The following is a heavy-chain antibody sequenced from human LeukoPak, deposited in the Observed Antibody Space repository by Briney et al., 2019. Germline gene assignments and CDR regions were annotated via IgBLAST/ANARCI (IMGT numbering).Heavy chain of an antibody. CDR3: ARSRATDAFDI. J-gene: IGHJ3*02. D-gene: IGHD1-26*01. Sequence: SETLSLTCTVSGGSISSYYWSWIRQPPGKGLEWIGYIYYSGSTNYNPSLKSRVTISVDTSKNQFYLKLSSVTAADTAVYYCARSRATDAFDIWGQGTMVTVSS. CDR1: GGSISSYY. V-gene: IGHV4-59*01. CDR2: IYYSGST.